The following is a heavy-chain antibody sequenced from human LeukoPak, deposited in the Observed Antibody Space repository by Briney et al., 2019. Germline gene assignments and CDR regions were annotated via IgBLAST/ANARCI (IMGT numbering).Heavy chain of an antibody. V-gene: IGHV3-33*01. J-gene: IGHJ4*02. D-gene: IGHD3/OR15-3a*01. CDR2: IWPDGSKQ. CDR3: GSWTDYVDY. Sequence: GGSLRLSCVVSGFSFSASGMHWVRQVPGKGLQWVAVIWPDGSKQYYAESVKGRFTVSRDNSRDTLYLQMNSLRAEDTALYYCGSWTDYVDYWGQGTLVTVSP. CDR1: GFSFSASG.